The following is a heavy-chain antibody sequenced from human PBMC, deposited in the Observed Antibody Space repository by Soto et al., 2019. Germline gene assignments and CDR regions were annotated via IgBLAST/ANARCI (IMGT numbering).Heavy chain of an antibody. CDR1: GYPFTGYY. CDR3: ARRIVGPTDWFDP. Sequence: XSVKVSCNASGYPFTGYYLYWVRQAPGQGLEWLGWINPNSRGTNYAQKFQGRVTMTSDTSISTAYMELSRLTCDDTAVYYCARRIVGPTDWFDPWGQGTLVTVSS. CDR2: INPNSRGT. D-gene: IGHD1-26*01. V-gene: IGHV1-2*02. J-gene: IGHJ5*02.